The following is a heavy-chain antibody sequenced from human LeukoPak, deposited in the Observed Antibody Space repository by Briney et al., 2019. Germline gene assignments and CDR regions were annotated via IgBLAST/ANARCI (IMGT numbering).Heavy chain of an antibody. J-gene: IGHJ6*03. CDR2: INPNSGGT. D-gene: IGHD2-15*01. V-gene: IGHV1-2*02. Sequence: ASVKVSCKASGYTFTGYYMHWVRQAPGQGLEWMGWINPNSGGTNYAQKFQGGVTMTRDTSISTAYMELSRLRSDDTAVYYCARDGCSGGSCYYYMDVWGKGTTVTVSS. CDR1: GYTFTGYY. CDR3: ARDGCSGGSCYYYMDV.